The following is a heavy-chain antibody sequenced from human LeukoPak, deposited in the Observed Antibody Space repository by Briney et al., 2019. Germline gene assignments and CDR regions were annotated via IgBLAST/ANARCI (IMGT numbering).Heavy chain of an antibody. CDR3: ARTGSTGYYPHYFDY. Sequence: GGSLRLSCVVSGFTFSSYNMNWVRQAPGKGLEWVSYIRSSSSTIYYADSVKGRFTISRDNAKNSLYLQMSSLRDEDTAVYYCARTGSTGYYPHYFDYWGQGTLVTVSS. CDR2: IRSSSSTI. V-gene: IGHV3-48*02. CDR1: GFTFSSYN. J-gene: IGHJ4*02. D-gene: IGHD3-22*01.